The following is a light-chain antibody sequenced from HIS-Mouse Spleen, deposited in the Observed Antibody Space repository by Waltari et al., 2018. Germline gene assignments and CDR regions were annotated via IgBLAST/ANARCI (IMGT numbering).Light chain of an antibody. CDR2: DVS. V-gene: IGLV2-14*03. J-gene: IGLJ1*01. Sequence: QSALTQPASVSGSPGQSITISCTGTSSDVGGYNYVSWYQQHQGKAPKLRIYDVSNRPSGVSNRFSGSKSGNTASLTISGHQAEDEADYYCSSYTSSSTYVFGTVTKVTVL. CDR3: SSYTSSSTYV. CDR1: SSDVGGYNY.